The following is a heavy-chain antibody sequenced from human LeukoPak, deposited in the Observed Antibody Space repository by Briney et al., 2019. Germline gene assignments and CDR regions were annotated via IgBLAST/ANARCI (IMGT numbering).Heavy chain of an antibody. Sequence: PGGSLRLSCAASEFTVSSNFISWIRQAPGKGLEWVSSISSSSSYIYYADSVKGRFTISRDNAKNSLYLQMNSLRAEDTAVYYCARDRSSGYYGLDYWGQGTLVTVSS. V-gene: IGHV3-21*01. D-gene: IGHD3-22*01. CDR2: ISSSSSYI. CDR3: ARDRSSGYYGLDY. CDR1: EFTVSSNF. J-gene: IGHJ4*02.